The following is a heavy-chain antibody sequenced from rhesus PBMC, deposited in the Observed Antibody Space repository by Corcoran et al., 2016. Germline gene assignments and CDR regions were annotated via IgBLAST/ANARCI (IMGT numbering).Heavy chain of an antibody. CDR1: GYSISSNY. V-gene: IGHV4-147*01. Sequence: QVQLQESGPGLVKPSETLSLTCAVSGYSISSNYWSWIRQPPGKALEWIGYIYGSSGNTYYNPSLKIRVTISTDPSKNQFSLKLNSVTAADTAVYYCAREGTYGSSYYFDYWGQGVLVTVSS. D-gene: IGHD4-29*01. CDR2: IYGSSGNT. CDR3: AREGTYGSSYYFDY. J-gene: IGHJ4*01.